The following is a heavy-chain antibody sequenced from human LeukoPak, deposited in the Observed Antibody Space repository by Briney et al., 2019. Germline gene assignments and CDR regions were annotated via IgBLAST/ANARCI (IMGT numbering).Heavy chain of an antibody. V-gene: IGHV1-69*13. D-gene: IGHD4-23*01. CDR1: GGTFTSYA. Sequence: PVKVSCKASGGTFTSYAISWVRQAPGQGLEWMGGIIPIFGTANYAQKFQGRVTITADESTSTAYMELSSLRSDDTAVYYCARDFSVGDYGGPYYYYGMDVWGQGTTVTVSS. CDR3: ARDFSVGDYGGPYYYYGMDV. CDR2: IIPIFGTA. J-gene: IGHJ6*02.